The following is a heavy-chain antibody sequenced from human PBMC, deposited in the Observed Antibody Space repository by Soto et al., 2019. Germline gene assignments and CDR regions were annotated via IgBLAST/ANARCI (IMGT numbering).Heavy chain of an antibody. J-gene: IGHJ4*02. D-gene: IGHD3-16*01. Sequence: SVKVSCKASGGTFSSYAISWVRQAPGQGLEWMGGIIPIFGTANYARKFQGRVTITADESTSTAYMELSSLRSEDTAVYYCARGVGGGLWYFDYWGQGTLVTVSS. CDR1: GGTFSSYA. CDR2: IIPIFGTA. CDR3: ARGVGGGLWYFDY. V-gene: IGHV1-69*13.